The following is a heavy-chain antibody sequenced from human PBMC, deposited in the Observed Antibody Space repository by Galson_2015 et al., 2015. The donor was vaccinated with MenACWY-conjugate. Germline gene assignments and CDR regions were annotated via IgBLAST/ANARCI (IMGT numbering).Heavy chain of an antibody. CDR1: GFTFSSYA. CDR2: ISGSGGST. D-gene: IGHD3-22*01. Sequence: SLRLSCAASGFTFSSYAMSWVRQAPGKGLEWVSAISGSGGSTYYADSVKGRFTISRDNSKNTLYLQMNSMRAEDTAVYYCAKSRLGDSRGYLDPTNWFDPWGQGTLVTVSS. V-gene: IGHV3-23*01. CDR3: AKSRLGDSRGYLDPTNWFDP. J-gene: IGHJ5*02.